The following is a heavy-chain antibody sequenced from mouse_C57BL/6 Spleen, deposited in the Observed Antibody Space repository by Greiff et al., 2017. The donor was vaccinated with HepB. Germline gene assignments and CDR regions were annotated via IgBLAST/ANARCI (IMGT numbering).Heavy chain of an antibody. CDR3: ARWGYGSSPWFAY. J-gene: IGHJ3*01. CDR2: IYPGDGDT. Sequence: VKLVESGAELVKPGASVKISCKASGYAFSSYWMNWVKQRPGKGLEWIGQIYPGDGDTNYNGKFKGKATLTADKSSSTAYMQLSSLTSEDSAVYFCARWGYGSSPWFAYWGQGTLVTVSA. D-gene: IGHD1-1*01. V-gene: IGHV1-80*01. CDR1: GYAFSSYW.